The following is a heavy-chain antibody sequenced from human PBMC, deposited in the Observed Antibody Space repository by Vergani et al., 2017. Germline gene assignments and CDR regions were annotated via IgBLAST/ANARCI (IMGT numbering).Heavy chain of an antibody. CDR2: IQFDGSNQ. CDR1: GFTLSNYD. CDR3: VKHFRGWGIDY. D-gene: IGHD3-16*01. J-gene: IGHJ4*02. V-gene: IGHV3-30*02. Sequence: QVQLVESGGGVVQRGGSLRLSCATSGFTLSNYDMQWIRHGPSKGLKFVAFIQFDGSNQYYADSVKGRFTLSRDFSKNTLYLQMHSMRTDDTPTYYCVKHFRGWGIDYWGQGTQVMVS.